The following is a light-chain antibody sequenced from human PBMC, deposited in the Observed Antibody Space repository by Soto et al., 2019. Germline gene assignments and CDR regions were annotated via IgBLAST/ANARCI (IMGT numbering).Light chain of an antibody. Sequence: QSVLTQPRSVSGSPGQSVTISCTGTSSDVGAYNYVSWYQHHPGKAPKVMIYDVSERPSGVPDRFSGSKSANKASLTISGLKAEAEADYYCCSYAGSYSWVFGGGTQLTVL. V-gene: IGLV2-11*01. J-gene: IGLJ3*02. CDR1: SSDVGAYNY. CDR2: DVS. CDR3: CSYAGSYSWV.